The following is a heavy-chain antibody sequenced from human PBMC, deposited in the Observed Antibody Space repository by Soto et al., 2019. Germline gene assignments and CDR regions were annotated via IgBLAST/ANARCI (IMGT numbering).Heavy chain of an antibody. Sequence: XAKVSCTASGDTFTSYDINWVRQATEQGLEWMGRXKPNTXNTGYAQKVEXXVTMTTNXXVSKAYIAMSSLRPEDTAVYYCARELGGDRFDYWGRGTLVTVSS. CDR3: ARELGGDRFDY. J-gene: IGHJ4*02. CDR2: XKPNTXNT. D-gene: IGHD2-21*02. CDR1: GDTFTSYD. V-gene: IGHV1-8*01.